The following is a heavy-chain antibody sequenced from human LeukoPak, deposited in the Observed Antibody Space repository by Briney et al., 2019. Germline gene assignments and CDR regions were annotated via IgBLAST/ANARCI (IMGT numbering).Heavy chain of an antibody. CDR2: IYYSGST. CDR1: GGSISSYY. D-gene: IGHD5-24*01. CDR3: ARDTSRDGYTAYNWFDP. V-gene: IGHV4-59*01. J-gene: IGHJ5*02. Sequence: SETLSLTCTVSGGSISSYYWSWIRQPPGKGLEWIGYIYYSGSTNYNPSLKSRVTISVDTSKNQFSLKLSSVTAADTAVYYCARDTSRDGYTAYNWFDPWGQGTLVTVSS.